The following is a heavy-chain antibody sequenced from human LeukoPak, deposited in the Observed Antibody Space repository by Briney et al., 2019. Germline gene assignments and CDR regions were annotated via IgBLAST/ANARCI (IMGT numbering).Heavy chain of an antibody. CDR1: GGSISSGAYY. CDR3: ARDYGDYGIDY. CDR2: IYYSGTT. D-gene: IGHD4-17*01. V-gene: IGHV4-31*03. J-gene: IGHJ4*02. Sequence: PSETLSLTCSVSGGSISSGAYYWSWIRQHPGKGLEWIGCIYYSGTTYYNPSLRSRATISADTSKNHFSLKLNSVTAADTAVYYCARDYGDYGIDYWGQGTLVTVSS.